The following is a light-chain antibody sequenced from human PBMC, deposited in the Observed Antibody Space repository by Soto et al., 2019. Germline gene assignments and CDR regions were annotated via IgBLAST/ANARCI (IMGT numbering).Light chain of an antibody. CDR1: QSVSSSY. CDR3: QQYGSSPPMYT. V-gene: IGKV3-20*01. CDR2: GAS. J-gene: IGKJ2*01. Sequence: EIVLTQSPGTLSLSPGERATLSCRASQSVSSSYLAWYQQKPGQAPRLLIYGASSRATGIPDRFSGSGSGTGFTLTISRLEAEDFAVEYCQQYGSSPPMYTFGQGTKLEIK.